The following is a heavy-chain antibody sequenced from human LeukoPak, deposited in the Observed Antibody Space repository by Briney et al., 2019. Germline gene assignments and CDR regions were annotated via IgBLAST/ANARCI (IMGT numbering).Heavy chain of an antibody. D-gene: IGHD2-2*01. CDR2: TYYRSTWYN. Sequence: SQTLSLTCANSGDSVSSNSVTWNWIRQSPSSGLEWLGGTYYRSTWYNDYAVSVRGRITVNPDTSKNQFSLHLNSVTPEDTAVYYCARRLTQYDCFDPWGQGILVTVSS. CDR1: GDSVSSNSVT. J-gene: IGHJ5*02. V-gene: IGHV6-1*01. CDR3: ARRLTQYDCFDP.